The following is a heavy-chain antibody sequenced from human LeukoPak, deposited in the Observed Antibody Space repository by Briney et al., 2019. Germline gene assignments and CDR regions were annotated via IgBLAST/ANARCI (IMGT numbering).Heavy chain of an antibody. CDR2: ISIISTTI. D-gene: IGHD3-3*01. Sequence: GGSLRLSCAASGFTFSSYHMTWVRQAPGKGLEWISYISIISTTIYYADSVKGRFTISGDDAKNSVYLQMNSLRAEDTAVYYCARTYERDLDYWGQGTLVTVSS. CDR3: ARTYERDLDY. V-gene: IGHV3-48*01. CDR1: GFTFSSYH. J-gene: IGHJ4*02.